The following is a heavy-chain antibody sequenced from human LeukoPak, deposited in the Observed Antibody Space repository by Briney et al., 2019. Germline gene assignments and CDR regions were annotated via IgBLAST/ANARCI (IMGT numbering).Heavy chain of an antibody. J-gene: IGHJ6*02. CDR1: GFTFSSYW. Sequence: GGSLRLSCAASGFTFSSYWMSWVRQAPGKGLEWVASIRPDGSEKYSVDSVKGRFTISRDNAKNSLYLQMNSLRAEDTAVYFCAREVVINNFYYDGMDVWGQGTTVTVSS. V-gene: IGHV3-7*04. CDR3: AREVVINNFYYDGMDV. CDR2: IRPDGSEK. D-gene: IGHD2-21*01.